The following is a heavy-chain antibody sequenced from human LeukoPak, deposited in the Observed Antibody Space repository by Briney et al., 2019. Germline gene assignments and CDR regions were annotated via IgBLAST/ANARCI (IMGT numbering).Heavy chain of an antibody. CDR3: AREGKLTGFFGGLGFNY. CDR2: IYFSGST. D-gene: IGHD3-16*01. Sequence: NPSETLSLTCTVSGGSISSYYWSWIRQPPGKGLEWIGYIYFSGSTNYNPSLKSRVTISVDTSKNQFSLKLSSVTAADTAVYYCAREGKLTGFFGGLGFNYWGQGTLVTVSS. J-gene: IGHJ4*02. V-gene: IGHV4-59*01. CDR1: GGSISSYY.